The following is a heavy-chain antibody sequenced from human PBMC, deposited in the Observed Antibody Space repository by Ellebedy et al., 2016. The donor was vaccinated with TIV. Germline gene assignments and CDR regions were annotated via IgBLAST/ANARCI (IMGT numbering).Heavy chain of an antibody. D-gene: IGHD6-13*01. J-gene: IGHJ4*02. CDR1: GFTFSSYG. CDR3: AKALGGAAAGSPFDY. V-gene: IGHV3-30*18. Sequence: GESLKISCAASGFTFSSYGMHWVRQAPGKGLEWVAVISYDGNNEYYADSVKGRFTISRDNSKNTLYLQMNSLRAEDTAVYYCAKALGGAAAGSPFDYWGQGTLVIVSS. CDR2: ISYDGNNE.